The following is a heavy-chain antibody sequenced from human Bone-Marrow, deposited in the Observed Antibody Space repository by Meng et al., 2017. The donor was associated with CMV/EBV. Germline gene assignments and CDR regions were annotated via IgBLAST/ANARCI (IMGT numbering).Heavy chain of an antibody. Sequence: SETLSLTCTVSGGSVSSGSYYWSWIRQPPGKGLEWIGYIYYSGSTNYNPSLKSRVTISVDTSKNQFSLKLSSVTAADTAVYYCERDCSSTRCYTPRYGMDVWGQGTTVTVSS. J-gene: IGHJ6*02. CDR3: ERDCSSTRCYTPRYGMDV. D-gene: IGHD2-2*02. V-gene: IGHV4-61*01. CDR1: GGSVSSGSYY. CDR2: IYYSGST.